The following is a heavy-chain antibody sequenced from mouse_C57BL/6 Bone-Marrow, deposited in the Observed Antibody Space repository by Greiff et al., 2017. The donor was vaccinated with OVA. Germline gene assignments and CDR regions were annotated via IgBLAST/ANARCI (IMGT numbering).Heavy chain of an antibody. Sequence: EVHLVASGPELVKPGASVKMSCKASGYTFTSYVMHWVKQKPGQGLEWIGYIYPYNDGTKYNEKFKGKATLTLDKSSSTTYMELSSLTSEDSAVYYCARSGYYGSSFWYFDVWDTGTTVTVSS. V-gene: IGHV1-14*01. CDR3: ARSGYYGSSFWYFDV. J-gene: IGHJ1*03. CDR2: IYPYNDGT. D-gene: IGHD1-1*01. CDR1: GYTFTSYV.